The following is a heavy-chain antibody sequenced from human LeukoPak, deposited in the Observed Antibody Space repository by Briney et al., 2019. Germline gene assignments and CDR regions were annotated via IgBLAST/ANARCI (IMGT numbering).Heavy chain of an antibody. CDR1: GYSISSGYY. Sequence: SETLSLTCTVSGYSISSGYYWGWIRQPPGKGLEWIGIIYHSESTYSNPSLKRRVTISLDRSKNHFSLNLSSVTAANTAVYYCARGRYGGYAVNDFDYWGQGILVTVSS. J-gene: IGHJ4*02. CDR3: ARGRYGGYAVNDFDY. V-gene: IGHV4-38-2*02. D-gene: IGHD4-17*01. CDR2: IYHSEST.